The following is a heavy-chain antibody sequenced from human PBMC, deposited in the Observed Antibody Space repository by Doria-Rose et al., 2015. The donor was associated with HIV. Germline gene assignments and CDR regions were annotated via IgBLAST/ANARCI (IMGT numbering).Heavy chain of an antibody. J-gene: IGHJ6*02. D-gene: IGHD2-15*01. CDR3: ARDRCSGASCYHYYYGLDV. Sequence: GAEVKKPGSSVNVSCKAPGGTFNTYAVTWVRQAPGHGLEWMGGFIPMFDTANYAQKFQGRVTFTADTSTTTAYMELSSLRSEDTAVYYCARDRCSGASCYHYYYGLDVWGQGTTVTVSS. CDR2: FIPMFDTA. CDR1: GGTFNTYA. V-gene: IGHV1-69*06.